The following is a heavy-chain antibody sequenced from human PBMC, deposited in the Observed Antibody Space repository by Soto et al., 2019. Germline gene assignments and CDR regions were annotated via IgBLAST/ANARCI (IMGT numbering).Heavy chain of an antibody. V-gene: IGHV4-61*01. CDR2: IYYSGST. CDR3: ARIGRDRYNYYFDY. CDR1: GGSVSSGSYY. D-gene: IGHD3-16*01. Sequence: SETLSLTCTVSGGSVSSGSYYWSWIRQPPGKGLEWIGYIYYSGSTNYNPSLKSRVTISVDTSKNQFSLKLSSVTAADTAVYYCARIGRDRYNYYFDYWGQGTLVTVSS. J-gene: IGHJ4*02.